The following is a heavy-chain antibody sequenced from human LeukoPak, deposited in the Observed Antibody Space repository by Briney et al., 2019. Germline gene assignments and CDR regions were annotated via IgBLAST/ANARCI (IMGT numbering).Heavy chain of an antibody. J-gene: IGHJ6*02. Sequence: PGGSLRLSCAASGFTFSSYWMSWVRQAPGKGLEWVAVTWYDGSNKYYADSVKGRFTISRDNSKNTLYLQMNSLRAEDTAVHYCARDPVAYCSSTSCSKGYGMDVWGQGTTVTVSS. CDR1: GFTFSSYW. D-gene: IGHD2-2*01. V-gene: IGHV3-33*08. CDR2: TWYDGSNK. CDR3: ARDPVAYCSSTSCSKGYGMDV.